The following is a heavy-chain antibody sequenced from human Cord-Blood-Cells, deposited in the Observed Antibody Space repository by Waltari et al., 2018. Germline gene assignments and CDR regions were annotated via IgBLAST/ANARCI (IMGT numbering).Heavy chain of an antibody. D-gene: IGHD1-7*01. CDR2: IYYSGST. CDR1: GGSISSSSYY. Sequence: QLQLQESGPGLVKPSETLSPTCPVSGGSISSSSYYWGWIRQPPGKGLEWIGSIYYSGSTYYNPSLKSRVTISVDTSKNQFSLKLSSVTAADTAVYYCARHGRPIRGTGTIFDYWGQGTLVTVSS. J-gene: IGHJ4*02. CDR3: ARHGRPIRGTGTIFDY. V-gene: IGHV4-39*01.